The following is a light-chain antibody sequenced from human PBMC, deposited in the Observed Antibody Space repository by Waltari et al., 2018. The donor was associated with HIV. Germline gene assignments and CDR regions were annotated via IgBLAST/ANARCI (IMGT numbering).Light chain of an antibody. CDR3: ASWDDSLSGWV. J-gene: IGLJ3*02. CDR2: WNS. Sequence: SVLTQPPSASRTPGQRVTISCSGSSSNIGSNYVYWYQYFPGATPKLLIYWNSQRPSGVPDRFSGAKSGTSASLAISGLRPEDETDYYCASWDDSLSGWVFGGGTKVTVL. V-gene: IGLV1-47*01. CDR1: SSNIGSNY.